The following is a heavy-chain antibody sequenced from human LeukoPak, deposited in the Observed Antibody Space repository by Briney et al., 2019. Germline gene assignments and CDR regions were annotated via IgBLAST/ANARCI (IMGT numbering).Heavy chain of an antibody. V-gene: IGHV3-30-3*01. CDR2: ISYDGSNK. Sequence: GGSLRLSCAASGFTFSSYAMHWARQAPGKGLEWVAVISYDGSNKYYADSVKGRFTISRDNSKNTLYLQMNSLRAEDTAVYYCAKGTRVSSYPFDYWGQGTLVTVSS. D-gene: IGHD1-26*01. CDR1: GFTFSSYA. CDR3: AKGTRVSSYPFDY. J-gene: IGHJ4*02.